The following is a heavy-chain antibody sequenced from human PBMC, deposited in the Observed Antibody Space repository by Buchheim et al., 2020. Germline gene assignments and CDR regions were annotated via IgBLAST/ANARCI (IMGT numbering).Heavy chain of an antibody. D-gene: IGHD6-6*01. CDR3: ARAISGITALYN. CDR2: IHNSGRT. V-gene: IGHV4-4*02. CDR1: GDSISSGNW. J-gene: IGHJ4*02. Sequence: QVQLQESGPGLVMPSGTLSLTCAVSGDSISSGNWWSWVRQPPGKGLEWIGEIHNSGRTNYIQSLKSRVTIPVDKSKNQFSLDLTSVTAADTAVYYCARAISGITALYNWGQGTL.